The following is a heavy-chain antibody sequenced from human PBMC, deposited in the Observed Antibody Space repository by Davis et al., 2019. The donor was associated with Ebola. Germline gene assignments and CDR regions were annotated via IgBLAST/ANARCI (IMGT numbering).Heavy chain of an antibody. V-gene: IGHV3-74*01. J-gene: IGHJ4*02. Sequence: GESLKISCAASGFTFSSYWMHWVRQAPGKGLVWVSRINSDGSSTSYADSVKGRFTISRDNAKNTLYLQKNSLRVEDTAVYYCARDQSWGGWSGYYFDYWGQGTLVTVSS. CDR3: ARDQSWGGWSGYYFDY. D-gene: IGHD6-19*01. CDR2: INSDGSST. CDR1: GFTFSSYW.